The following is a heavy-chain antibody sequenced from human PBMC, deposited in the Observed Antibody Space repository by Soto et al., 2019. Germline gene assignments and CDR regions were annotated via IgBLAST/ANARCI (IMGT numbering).Heavy chain of an antibody. CDR3: AREETGTFDR. CDR2: IWYDGSNE. Sequence: QVQLVESGGGVAQPGRSLRLCCAASGSTFSSYAMHWVRQAPGKGLEWVAVIWYDGSNEDYADSVKGRFTISRDNSKNTLFLLMNSLRVEDTAVYYCAREETGTFDRWGQGTLVTVSS. V-gene: IGHV3-33*01. J-gene: IGHJ4*02. D-gene: IGHD1-1*01. CDR1: GSTFSSYA.